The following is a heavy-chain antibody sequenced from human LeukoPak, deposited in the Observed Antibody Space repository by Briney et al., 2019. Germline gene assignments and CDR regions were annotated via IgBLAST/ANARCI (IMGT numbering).Heavy chain of an antibody. V-gene: IGHV4-30-2*01. CDR1: GGSISSGGYS. J-gene: IGHJ4*02. CDR2: MYHSGST. Sequence: SETLSLTCAVSGGSISSGGYSWSWLRQPPGKGLEWIGFMYHSGSTYYTPSLKSRVTMSVDRSKNLFSLRLTSVTAADTAVYYCARGQPFAYWGQGALVTVSS. CDR3: ARGQPFAY.